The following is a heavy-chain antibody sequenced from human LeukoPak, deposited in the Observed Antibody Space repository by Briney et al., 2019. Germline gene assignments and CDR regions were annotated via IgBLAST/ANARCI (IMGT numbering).Heavy chain of an antibody. CDR2: INHSGST. V-gene: IGHV4-34*01. CDR3: ARGRNGYYYGSGSYYP. J-gene: IGHJ5*02. D-gene: IGHD3-10*01. Sequence: KPSGTLSLTCAVYGGSFSGYYWSWIRQSPGKGLEWIGEINHSGSTNYNPSLKSRVTISVDTSKNQFSLKLSSVTAADTAVYYCARGRNGYYYGSGSYYPWGQGTLVTVSS. CDR1: GGSFSGYY.